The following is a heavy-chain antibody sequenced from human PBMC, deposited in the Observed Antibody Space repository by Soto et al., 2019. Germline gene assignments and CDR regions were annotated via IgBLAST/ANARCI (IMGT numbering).Heavy chain of an antibody. CDR1: GDTFNFYT. V-gene: IGHV1-69*02. CDR2: IIPMLGMS. Sequence: QVQLVQSGAEVKKPGSPVRVSCTASGDTFNFYTISWVRQVPGQGPEWMGRIIPMLGMSNYAQKFQGRVTIMADKSTSTVYMNLSGLTSEDTAVYYCATNYGSGSTHFDYWGQRTLVTVSS. J-gene: IGHJ4*02. CDR3: ATNYGSGSTHFDY. D-gene: IGHD3-10*01.